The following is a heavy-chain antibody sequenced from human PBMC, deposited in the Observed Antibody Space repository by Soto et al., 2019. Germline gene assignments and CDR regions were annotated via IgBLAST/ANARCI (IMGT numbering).Heavy chain of an antibody. CDR1: GFSLSTSAVG. J-gene: IGHJ4*02. V-gene: IGHV2-5*02. CDR3: AHRRRAAGGYFFDY. Sequence: QISLKESGPTLVKPTQTLTLTCTFSGFSLSTSAVGVGWIRQPPGKALEWLALIYWDDDKRYSPSLKSRLTITKDTSKNQVVLTMTNMDPMDTATYYCAHRRRAAGGYFFDYWVQGTLVTVSS. D-gene: IGHD6-25*01. CDR2: IYWDDDK.